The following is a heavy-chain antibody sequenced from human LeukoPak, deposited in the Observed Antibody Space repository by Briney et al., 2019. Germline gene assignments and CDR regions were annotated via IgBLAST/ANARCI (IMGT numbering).Heavy chain of an antibody. CDR3: ARQSGSYGVYYYYMDV. Sequence: SETLSLTCTASGVSISSSNSYWGWIRQPPGKGLEWIGSIYYSGNTYYNASLKSQVSISIDTSKNQFSLRLTSVTAADTAVYYCARQSGSYGVYYYYMDVWGKGTTVTISS. D-gene: IGHD1-26*01. J-gene: IGHJ6*03. CDR1: GVSISSSNSY. CDR2: IYYSGNT. V-gene: IGHV4-39*01.